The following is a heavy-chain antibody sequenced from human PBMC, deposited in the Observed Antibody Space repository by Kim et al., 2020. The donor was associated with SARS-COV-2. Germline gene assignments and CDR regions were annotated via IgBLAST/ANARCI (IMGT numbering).Heavy chain of an antibody. J-gene: IGHJ4*02. D-gene: IGHD2-21*02. CDR3: ARDREGDWTFDY. V-gene: IGHV1-46*01. CDR2: ITPIDGNE. Sequence: ASVKVSCKASGYTFTGNHMHWVRQAPGQGLEWMGMITPIDGNERYAQKFQGRVTMTRDTSTSTVYMELSSLRSEDTAVYYCARDREGDWTFDYWGQGTLVTVS. CDR1: GYTFTGNH.